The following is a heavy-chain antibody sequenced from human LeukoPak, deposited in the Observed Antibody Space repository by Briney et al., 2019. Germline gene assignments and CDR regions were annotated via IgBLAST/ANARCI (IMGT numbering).Heavy chain of an antibody. Sequence: SETLSLTCTVSGGSISSYYWSWIRQPAGKGLEWIGRIYTSGSTNYNPSLKSRVTMSVDTSKNQFSLKLSSVTAADTAVYYCARGAVAGHYYFYYGMDVWGQGTTVTVSS. D-gene: IGHD6-19*01. CDR1: GGSISSYY. V-gene: IGHV4-4*07. CDR2: IYTSGST. CDR3: ARGAVAGHYYFYYGMDV. J-gene: IGHJ6*02.